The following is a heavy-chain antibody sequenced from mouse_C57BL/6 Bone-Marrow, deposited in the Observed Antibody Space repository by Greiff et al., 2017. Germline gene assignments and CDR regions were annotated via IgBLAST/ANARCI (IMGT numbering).Heavy chain of an antibody. J-gene: IGHJ2*01. CDR1: GYAFSTYW. V-gene: IGHV1-80*01. CDR2: IYPGDGDT. CDR3: ARDWDYFDY. D-gene: IGHD4-1*01. Sequence: VQLQQSGAELVKPGASVKISCKVSGYAFSTYWMNWVQQRPGKGLEWIGQIYPGDGDTNYNGQFKGKATLTADKSSSTAYMQLSSLTSEDSAVXFWARDWDYFDYWGKGTTLTVSS.